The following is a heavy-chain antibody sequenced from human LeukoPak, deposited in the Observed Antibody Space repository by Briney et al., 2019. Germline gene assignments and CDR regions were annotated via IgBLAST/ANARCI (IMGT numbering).Heavy chain of an antibody. J-gene: IGHJ5*02. CDR3: ARDQENNWFDP. CDR2: IYTNGST. CDR1: GGSISSYY. V-gene: IGHV4-4*07. Sequence: PSETLSLTCTVSGGSISSYYWSWIRQPAGKGLEWIGRIYTNGSTNYNPSLKSRVTMSVDTSKNQFSLKLSSVTAADTAVYYCARDQENNWFDPWSQGTLVTVSS.